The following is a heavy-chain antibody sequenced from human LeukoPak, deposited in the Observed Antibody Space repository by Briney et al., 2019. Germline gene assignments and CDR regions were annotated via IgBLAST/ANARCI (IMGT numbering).Heavy chain of an antibody. D-gene: IGHD3-22*01. CDR3: ARDSSGYAQVDY. J-gene: IGHJ4*02. CDR2: IYYSGRT. CDR1: GGSINSGGYY. V-gene: IGHV4-31*03. Sequence: SETLSLTCTVSGGSINSGGYYWSWIRQHPGKGLEWIGYIYYSGRTYYNPSLKSRVTISVDTSKNQFSLKLRSVTATDTAVYYCARDSSGYAQVDYWGLGTLVTVSS.